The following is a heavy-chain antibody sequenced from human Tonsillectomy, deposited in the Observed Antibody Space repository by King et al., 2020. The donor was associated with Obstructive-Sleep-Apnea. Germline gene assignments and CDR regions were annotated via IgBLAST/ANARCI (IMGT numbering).Heavy chain of an antibody. CDR1: GFTFSTYE. CDR2: IRLYGSDK. V-gene: IGHV3-30*02. Sequence: VQLVESGGGVVQPGGSLRLSCAASGFTFSTYEMHWVRQGPGKGLEWVAFIRLYGSDKYYTDSVEGRFTISRDNSKNTLYLQMNSLRVEDTAVYYCAKDSRSWSFDYWGQGTLVTVSS. D-gene: IGHD6-13*01. CDR3: AKDSRSWSFDY. J-gene: IGHJ4*02.